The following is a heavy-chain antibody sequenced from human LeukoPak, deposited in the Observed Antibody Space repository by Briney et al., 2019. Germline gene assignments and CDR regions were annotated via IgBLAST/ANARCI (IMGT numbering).Heavy chain of an antibody. CDR1: GGTFSSYA. D-gene: IGHD3-3*02. V-gene: IGHV1-69*05. CDR3: ASHFWSGFANAFDI. Sequence: ASVKVSCKASGGTFSSYAISWVRQAPGQGLEWMGGIIPIFGTANYAQKFQGRVTITTDGSTSTAYMELSSLRSEDTAVYYCASHFWSGFANAFDIWGQGTMVTVSS. J-gene: IGHJ3*02. CDR2: IIPIFGTA.